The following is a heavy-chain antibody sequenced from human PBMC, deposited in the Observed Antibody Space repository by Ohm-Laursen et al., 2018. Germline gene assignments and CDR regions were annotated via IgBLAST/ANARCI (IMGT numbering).Heavy chain of an antibody. CDR3: AKDIRGAYYYDSSGYNY. Sequence: SLRLSCTASGFSFGDHAMHWVRQAPGKGLEWVSGISWNSGNIGYADSVKGRFTISRDNAKNSLYLQMNSLRAEDTALYYCAKDIRGAYYYDSSGYNYWGQGTLVTVSS. CDR2: ISWNSGNI. CDR1: GFSFGDHA. J-gene: IGHJ4*02. V-gene: IGHV3-9*01. D-gene: IGHD3-22*01.